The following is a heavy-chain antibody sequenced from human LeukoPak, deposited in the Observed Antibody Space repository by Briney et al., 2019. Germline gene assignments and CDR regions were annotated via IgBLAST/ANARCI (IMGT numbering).Heavy chain of an antibody. CDR2: IYYSGST. J-gene: IGHJ2*01. CDR3: ARHVKGYYYDSTRPRYFDL. Sequence: PSETLSLTCTVSGGSISSYYWSWIRQPPGKGLEWIGYIYYSGSTNYNPSLKSRVTISVDTSKNQFSLKLSSVTAAATAVYYCARHVKGYYYDSTRPRYFDLWGRGTLVTVSS. V-gene: IGHV4-59*08. D-gene: IGHD3-22*01. CDR1: GGSISSYY.